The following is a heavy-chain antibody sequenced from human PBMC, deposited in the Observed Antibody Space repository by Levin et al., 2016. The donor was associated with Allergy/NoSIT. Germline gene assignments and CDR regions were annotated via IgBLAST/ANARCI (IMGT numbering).Heavy chain of an antibody. D-gene: IGHD3-10*01. CDR1: GYTFTSYY. V-gene: IGHV1-46*01. J-gene: IGHJ6*02. Sequence: ASVKVSCKASGYTFTSYYMHWVRQAPGQGLEWMGIINPSGGSTSYAQKFQGRVTMTRDTSTSTVYMELSSLRSEDTAVYYCARFGELSGGLYGMDVWGQGTTVTVSS. CDR2: INPSGGST. CDR3: ARFGELSGGLYGMDV.